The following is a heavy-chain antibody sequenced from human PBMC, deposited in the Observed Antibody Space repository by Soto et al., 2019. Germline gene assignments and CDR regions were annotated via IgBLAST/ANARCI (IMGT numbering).Heavy chain of an antibody. D-gene: IGHD2-2*01. CDR3: ARGARGYRALDY. V-gene: IGHV5-51*03. Sequence: EVQLVQSGAEVKKPGESLKISCQVSGYTFTNFWITWLRQMPGKGLEWMGIIYPGESDTRYSPSFQGQVTISPDKSISTAYLQWSSLKASDTGIYYCARGARGYRALDYWGQGTLVTVSS. CDR2: IYPGESDT. CDR1: GYTFTNFW. J-gene: IGHJ4*02.